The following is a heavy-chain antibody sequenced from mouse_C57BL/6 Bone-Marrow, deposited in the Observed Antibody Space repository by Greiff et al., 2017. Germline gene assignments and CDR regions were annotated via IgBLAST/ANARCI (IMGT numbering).Heavy chain of an antibody. CDR3: AKTVYGNYGYFEV. CDR1: GFSLTSYG. Sequence: VQLQQSGPGLVQPSQSLSITCTVSGFSLTSYGVHWVRQSPGKGLEWLGVIWRGGSTDYNAAFMSRLSITKDNSKSQVFFKMNSLQADDTAIYYCAKTVYGNYGYFEVWGTGTTVTVSS. J-gene: IGHJ1*03. D-gene: IGHD2-1*01. V-gene: IGHV2-5*01. CDR2: IWRGGST.